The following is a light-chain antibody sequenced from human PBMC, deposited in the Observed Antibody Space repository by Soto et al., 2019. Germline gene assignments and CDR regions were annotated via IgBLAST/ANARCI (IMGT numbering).Light chain of an antibody. Sequence: DIQMTQSPSTLSASVGDRVTITCRAGQSISSWLAWYQQKPGKAPKLLIYDASSLESGVPSRFSGSGSGTEFTLTISSLQPDDFATYYCQQYNSYSPETFGQGTKVEIK. J-gene: IGKJ1*01. V-gene: IGKV1-5*01. CDR1: QSISSW. CDR2: DAS. CDR3: QQYNSYSPET.